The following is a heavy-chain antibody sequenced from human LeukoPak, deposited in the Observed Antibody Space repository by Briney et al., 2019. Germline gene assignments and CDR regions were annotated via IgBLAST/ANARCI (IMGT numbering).Heavy chain of an antibody. Sequence: GRSLRLSCGASGFTLSSYAMSWVRQAPGKGLEWVSAISDSGNTYHADSVKGRFTISRDSSKNTLFLQMNRLRPEDAAVYYCAKAPVTTCRGAYCYPFDYWGQGTLVTVSS. CDR3: AKAPVTTCRGAYCYPFDY. J-gene: IGHJ4*02. CDR2: ISDSGNT. D-gene: IGHD2-21*01. V-gene: IGHV3-23*01. CDR1: GFTLSSYA.